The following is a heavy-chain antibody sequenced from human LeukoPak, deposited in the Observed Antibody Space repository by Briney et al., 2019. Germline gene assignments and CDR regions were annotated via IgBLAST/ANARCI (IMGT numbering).Heavy chain of an antibody. Sequence: SETLSLTCTVSGGSISSGGYYWSWIRQPPGKGLEWIGYIYHSGSTYYNPSLKSRVTISVDRSKNQLSLKLSSVTAADTAVYYCARGKNDEGNYYYYYMDVWGKGTTVTVSS. J-gene: IGHJ6*03. CDR1: GGSISSGGYY. V-gene: IGHV4-30-2*01. CDR2: IYHSGST. CDR3: ARGKNDEGNYYYYYMDV. D-gene: IGHD1-1*01.